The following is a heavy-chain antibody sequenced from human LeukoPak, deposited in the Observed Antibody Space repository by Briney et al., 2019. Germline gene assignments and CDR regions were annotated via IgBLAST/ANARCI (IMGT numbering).Heavy chain of an antibody. V-gene: IGHV3-21*01. Sequence: PGGSLRLSCAASGFTFSSYSMNWVRQAPGKGLEWVSPISSSSSYIYYADSVKGRFTISRDNAKNSLYLQMNSLRAEDTAVYYCARDLIQYYFDYWGQGTLVTVSS. CDR2: ISSSSSYI. J-gene: IGHJ4*02. CDR3: ARDLIQYYFDY. D-gene: IGHD4-11*01. CDR1: GFTFSSYS.